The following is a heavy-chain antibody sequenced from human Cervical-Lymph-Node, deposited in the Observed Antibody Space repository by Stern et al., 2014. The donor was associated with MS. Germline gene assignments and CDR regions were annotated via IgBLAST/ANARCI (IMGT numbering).Heavy chain of an antibody. D-gene: IGHD6-13*01. Sequence: VQLVESGPGLVKPSQTLSLICTVSGGSINNGSYYWNWIRQPPGKGLEWIGSIHRSGGTYYNPSLKSRLTISVDKSKNHFSVKLASVTAADTAVYYCAREGARGAAGSWGQGTLVTVSS. J-gene: IGHJ4*02. CDR1: GGSINNGSYY. V-gene: IGHV4-31*03. CDR2: IHRSGGT. CDR3: AREGARGAAGS.